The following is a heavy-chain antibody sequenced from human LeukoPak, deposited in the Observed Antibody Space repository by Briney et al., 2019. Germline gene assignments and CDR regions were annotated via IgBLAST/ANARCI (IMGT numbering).Heavy chain of an antibody. J-gene: IGHJ6*02. V-gene: IGHV4-39*07. CDR2: IYYSGST. CDR1: GGSISSSSYY. D-gene: IGHD4-17*01. Sequence: SETLSLTCTVSGGSISSSSYYWGWICQPPGKGLEWIGSIYYSGSTYYNPSLKSRVTISVDTSKNQFSLKLSSVTAADTAVYYCARESGDYVFYYYYYGMDVWGQGTTVTVSS. CDR3: ARESGDYVFYYYYYGMDV.